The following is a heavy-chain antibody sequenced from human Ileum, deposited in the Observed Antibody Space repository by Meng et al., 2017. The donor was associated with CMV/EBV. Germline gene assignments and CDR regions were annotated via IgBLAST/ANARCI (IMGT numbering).Heavy chain of an antibody. Sequence: LTCPVSGASFSSSRWWRWVRQPPGKGLEWIGEIYHSGTTTYNPSLKSRVTISPDESKNEFSLKLTSVTAADTAVYYCARNGYYSLDYWSQGTLVTVSS. V-gene: IGHV4-4*02. J-gene: IGHJ4*02. CDR1: GASFSSSRW. CDR2: IYHSGTT. CDR3: ARNGYYSLDY. D-gene: IGHD3-22*01.